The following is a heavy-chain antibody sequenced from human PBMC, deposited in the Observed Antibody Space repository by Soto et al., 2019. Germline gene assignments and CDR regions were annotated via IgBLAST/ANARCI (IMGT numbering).Heavy chain of an antibody. CDR2: ISYSADKT. Sequence: EVPLLESGGGWVQPGGSLRLSCAASGFTFNTYVMNWVRQAPGKGLEWVSTISYSADKTHYADSVKGRFTISRDNSRDTLFLQMNSLRADDAAVYYCARRARTATTNWGAFDVWGQGTMVTVSS. J-gene: IGHJ3*01. CDR3: ARRARTATTNWGAFDV. CDR1: GFTFNTYV. D-gene: IGHD1-7*01. V-gene: IGHV3-23*01.